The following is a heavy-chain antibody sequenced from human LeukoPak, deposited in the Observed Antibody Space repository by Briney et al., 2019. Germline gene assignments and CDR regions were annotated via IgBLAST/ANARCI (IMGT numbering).Heavy chain of an antibody. Sequence: ASVKVSCKASGYTFTVYYIHWLRQAPGQGPEWMGWIIPNSGGTNYAQKFQGRVTMTRDTSISTAYMELSRLRSDDTAVYYCARDLSYYYDSSGYYPQYYFDYWGQGTLVTVSS. CDR2: IIPNSGGT. D-gene: IGHD3-22*01. CDR3: ARDLSYYYDSSGYYPQYYFDY. J-gene: IGHJ4*02. CDR1: GYTFTVYY. V-gene: IGHV1-2*02.